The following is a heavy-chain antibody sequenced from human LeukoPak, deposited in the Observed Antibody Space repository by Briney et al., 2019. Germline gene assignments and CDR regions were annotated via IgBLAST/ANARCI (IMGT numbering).Heavy chain of an antibody. CDR2: IIPIFGTA. Sequence: SVKVSCKASGGTFSSYAISWVRQAPGQGLEWMGGIIPIFGTANYAQKFQGRVTITADESTSTAYMEMSSLRSEDTAVYYCARTTVTTGGYYYYYGMDVWGQGTTVTVSS. V-gene: IGHV1-69*01. CDR1: GGTFSSYA. CDR3: ARTTVTTGGYYYYYGMDV. J-gene: IGHJ6*02. D-gene: IGHD4-17*01.